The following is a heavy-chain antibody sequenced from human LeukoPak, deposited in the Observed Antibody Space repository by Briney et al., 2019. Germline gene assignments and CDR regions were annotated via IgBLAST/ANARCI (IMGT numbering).Heavy chain of an antibody. CDR2: ISGSVGST. CDR1: GFTFSSYA. CDR3: AKEYQLLQNFAY. J-gene: IGHJ4*02. V-gene: IGHV3-23*01. D-gene: IGHD2-2*01. Sequence: PRGSLRLSCAASGFTFSSYAMSWGRHAPGKGLEWVSAISGSVGSTYYAHSVKGRFTISRDNSKNTLYLQMNSLRAEDTAVYYCAKEYQLLQNFAYWGQGTLVTVYS.